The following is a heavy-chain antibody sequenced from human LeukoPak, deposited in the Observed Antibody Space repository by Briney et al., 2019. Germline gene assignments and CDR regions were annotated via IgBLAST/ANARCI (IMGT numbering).Heavy chain of an antibody. Sequence: GRSLRLSCAASGFTFSSYGMHWVRQAPGKGLEWVAVIWYDGSNKYYADSVKGRFTISRDNSKNTLYLQMNSLRAEDTAVYYCASTRAYGYGSNDFDYWGQGTLVTVSS. CDR2: IWYDGSNK. CDR3: ASTRAYGYGSNDFDY. V-gene: IGHV3-33*01. J-gene: IGHJ4*02. D-gene: IGHD5-18*01. CDR1: GFTFSSYG.